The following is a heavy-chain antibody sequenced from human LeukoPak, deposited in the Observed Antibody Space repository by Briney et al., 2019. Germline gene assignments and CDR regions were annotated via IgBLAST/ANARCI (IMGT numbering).Heavy chain of an antibody. D-gene: IGHD3-22*01. CDR2: ISSSGITV. CDR3: ARGADFRFDASGFYYLDY. Sequence: PGGSLRLSCAASGFTFGIYEMNWVRQAPGKGLEWISHISSSGITVFYADSVRGRFTISRDNANNSLYLQMNGLRAEDTAVYYCARGADFRFDASGFYYLDYWGQGSLVTVSS. V-gene: IGHV3-48*03. J-gene: IGHJ4*02. CDR1: GFTFGIYE.